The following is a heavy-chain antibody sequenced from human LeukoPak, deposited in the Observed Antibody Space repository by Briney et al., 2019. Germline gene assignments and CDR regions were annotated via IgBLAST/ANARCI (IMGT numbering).Heavy chain of an antibody. CDR2: ISYDGSNK. CDR3: AKAEGRYPQYSDY. Sequence: QPGGSLRLSCAASGFTISSYGMHWVRQAPGKGLEWVAVISYDGSNKYYADSVKGRFTISRDNSKNTLYLQMNSLRAEDTAVYYCAKAEGRYPQYSDYWGQGTLVTVSS. J-gene: IGHJ4*02. CDR1: GFTISSYG. D-gene: IGHD3-16*02. V-gene: IGHV3-30*18.